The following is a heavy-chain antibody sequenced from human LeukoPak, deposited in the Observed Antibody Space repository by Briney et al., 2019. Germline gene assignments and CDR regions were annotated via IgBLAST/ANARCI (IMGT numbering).Heavy chain of an antibody. CDR3: ARASRGYCGGDCHYWYFDL. CDR2: ISSSSDYI. Sequence: GGSLRLSCAASGFTFSIYSMDWVRQAPGKGLEWVSSISSSSDYIFYADSVKGRFTISRDNAKNSLYLQMNSLRAEDTAVYYCARASRGYCGGDCHYWYFDLWGRGTLVTVSS. J-gene: IGHJ2*01. D-gene: IGHD2-21*02. V-gene: IGHV3-21*01. CDR1: GFTFSIYS.